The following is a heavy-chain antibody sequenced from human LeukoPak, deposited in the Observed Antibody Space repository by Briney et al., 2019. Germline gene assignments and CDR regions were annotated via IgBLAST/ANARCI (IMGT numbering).Heavy chain of an antibody. Sequence: SETLSLTCTVSGGSFSSYYWSWIRQPPGKGLEWIGYIYYSGSTNYNPSLKSRVTISVDTSKNQFSLKLSSVTAADTAVYYCARVSGDLVAADAFDIWGQGTMVTVSS. CDR1: GGSFSSYY. J-gene: IGHJ3*02. D-gene: IGHD3-10*01. CDR3: ARVSGDLVAADAFDI. CDR2: IYYSGST. V-gene: IGHV4-59*01.